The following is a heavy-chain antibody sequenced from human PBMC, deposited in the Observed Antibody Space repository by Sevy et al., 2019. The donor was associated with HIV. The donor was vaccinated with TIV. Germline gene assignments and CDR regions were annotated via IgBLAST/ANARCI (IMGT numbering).Heavy chain of an antibody. D-gene: IGHD3-22*01. V-gene: IGHV5-51*01. CDR3: ARRGYDSSGYPQYYFDY. Sequence: GESLKISCKGSGYRFTSYWVGWVRQMPGKGLEWMGIIYPGDSDTRYSPSFQSQVTISADKSISTAYLQWSSLKASDTAMYFCARRGYDSSGYPQYYFDYWGQGTLVTVSS. CDR1: GYRFTSYW. CDR2: IYPGDSDT. J-gene: IGHJ4*02.